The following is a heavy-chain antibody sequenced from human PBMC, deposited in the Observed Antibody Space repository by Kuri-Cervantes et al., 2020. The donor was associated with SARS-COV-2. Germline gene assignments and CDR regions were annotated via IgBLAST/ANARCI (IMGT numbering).Heavy chain of an antibody. D-gene: IGHD3-3*01. CDR3: ACPHGYFDFWSGKTPFDN. Sequence: SVKVSCKASGGTFNNYAISWVRQAPGQGLEWMGGIIPVSTAPTYAQKFHGRVTLSADESTSTVYMELSSLTSEDTAMYYCACPHGYFDFWSGKTPFDNWGQGTLVTVSS. V-gene: IGHV1-69*13. J-gene: IGHJ4*02. CDR2: IIPVSTAP. CDR1: GGTFNNYA.